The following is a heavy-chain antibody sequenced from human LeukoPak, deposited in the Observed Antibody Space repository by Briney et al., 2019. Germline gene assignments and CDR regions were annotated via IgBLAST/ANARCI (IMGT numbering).Heavy chain of an antibody. Sequence: PSETLSLTCAVYGGSFSGYYWSWIRQPPGKGLEWIGEINHSGSTNYNPSLKSRVTISVDTSKNQFSLKLSSVTAADTAVYYCARRLAIFGVVTTSRNWFDPWGQGTLVTVSS. CDR2: INHSGST. J-gene: IGHJ5*02. D-gene: IGHD3-3*01. CDR3: ARRLAIFGVVTTSRNWFDP. V-gene: IGHV4-34*01. CDR1: GGSFSGYY.